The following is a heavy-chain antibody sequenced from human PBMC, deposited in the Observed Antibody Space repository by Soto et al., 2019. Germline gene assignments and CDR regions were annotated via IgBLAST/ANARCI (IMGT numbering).Heavy chain of an antibody. CDR3: ARDGGRHSGGIDY. J-gene: IGHJ4*02. CDR2: IIPIFGTA. Sequence: QVQLVQSGAEVKKPGSSVKVSCKASGGTFSSYSINWVRQAPGQGLEWMGEIIPIFGTANYAQKFQGRVTIPADESTSTAYMELSSLRSEDTAVYYCARDGGRHSGGIDYWGQGTLVTGSS. V-gene: IGHV1-69*01. CDR1: GGTFSSYS. D-gene: IGHD1-26*01.